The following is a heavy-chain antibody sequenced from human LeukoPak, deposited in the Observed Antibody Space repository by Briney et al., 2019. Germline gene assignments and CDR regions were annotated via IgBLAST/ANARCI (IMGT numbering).Heavy chain of an antibody. CDR1: GFTFSSYW. V-gene: IGHV3-7*04. CDR2: INQDGSEK. D-gene: IGHD3-22*01. CDR3: ARDSAVYYQDRSAYYASFDY. J-gene: IGHJ4*02. Sequence: PGGSLRLSCAASGFTFSSYWMSWGRQAPGKGLEWVANINQDGSEKYYVDSVKGRFTISRDNAKNSLYLQMNSLRAEDTAVYYCARDSAVYYQDRSAYYASFDYWGQGTLVTVSS.